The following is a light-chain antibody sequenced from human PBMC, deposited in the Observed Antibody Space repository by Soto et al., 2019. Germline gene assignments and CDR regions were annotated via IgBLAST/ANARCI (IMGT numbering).Light chain of an antibody. CDR3: MHALRSWLT. Sequence: DIVMTQSPLSLHVTPGAPASISCRSSQSLLHSNGYNYLDWYLQKPGQSPQLLIYLGSNRASGVPDRFSGSGSGTDFTLKISREEAEDVGVYYCMHALRSWLTVGGGTKVHIK. J-gene: IGKJ4*01. CDR1: QSLLHSNGYNY. CDR2: LGS. V-gene: IGKV2-28*01.